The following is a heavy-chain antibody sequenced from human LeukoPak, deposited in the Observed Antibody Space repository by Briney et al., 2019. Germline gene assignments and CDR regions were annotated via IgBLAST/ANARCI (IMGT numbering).Heavy chain of an antibody. CDR3: ARDLGFGESAVDY. J-gene: IGHJ4*02. Sequence: ASVKVSCKASGYTFTNSYIHWVRQAPGQVLEWMGLINPDGGNTNYAQNFQGRVTLTRDTSISTAYMELSRLRSDDTAVYYCARDLGFGESAVDYWGQGTLVTVSS. CDR2: INPDGGNT. D-gene: IGHD3-10*01. V-gene: IGHV1-46*01. CDR1: GYTFTNSY.